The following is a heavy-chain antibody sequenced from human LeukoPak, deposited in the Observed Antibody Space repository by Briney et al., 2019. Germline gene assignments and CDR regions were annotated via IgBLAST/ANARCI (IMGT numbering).Heavy chain of an antibody. D-gene: IGHD3-10*01. Sequence: SETLSLTCTVSGGSISSSSYYWGWIRQPPGRGLEWIGSIYYSGSTYYNPSLKSRVTISVDTSKNQFSLKLSSVTAADTAVYYCARDIGRRYYYGSGSRWGQGTLVTVSS. V-gene: IGHV4-39*07. CDR3: ARDIGRRYYYGSGSR. J-gene: IGHJ4*02. CDR2: IYYSGST. CDR1: GGSISSSSYY.